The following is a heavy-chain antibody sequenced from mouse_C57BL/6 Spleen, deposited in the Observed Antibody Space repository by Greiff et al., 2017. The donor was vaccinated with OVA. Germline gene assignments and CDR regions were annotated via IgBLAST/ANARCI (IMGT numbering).Heavy chain of an antibody. CDR1: GYTFTSYW. J-gene: IGHJ4*01. CDR2: IYPSDRET. CDR3: ARGSSHYYAMDY. V-gene: IGHV1-61*01. D-gene: IGHD1-1*01. Sequence: QVQLQQPGAELVRPGSSVKLSCKASGYTFTSYWMDWVKQRPGQGLEWIGNIYPSDRETHYNQKFKDKATLTVDKSTSTAYMQHSSLTSEDSAGYYCARGSSHYYAMDYWGQGTSVTVAS.